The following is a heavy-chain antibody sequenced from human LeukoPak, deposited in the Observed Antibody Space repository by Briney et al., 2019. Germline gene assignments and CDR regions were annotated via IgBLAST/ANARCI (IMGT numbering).Heavy chain of an antibody. Sequence: ASVKVSCKVSGYTLTELSMHWVRQAPGKGLEWMGGFDPEDGETIYAQKFQGRVTMTEGTSTDTAYMELSSLRSEDTAVYYCATSIGIAAVHDAFDIWGQGTMVTVSS. J-gene: IGHJ3*02. CDR1: GYTLTELS. D-gene: IGHD6-13*01. V-gene: IGHV1-24*01. CDR2: FDPEDGET. CDR3: ATSIGIAAVHDAFDI.